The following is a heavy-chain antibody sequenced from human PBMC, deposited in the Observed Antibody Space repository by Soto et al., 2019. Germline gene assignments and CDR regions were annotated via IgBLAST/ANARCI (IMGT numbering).Heavy chain of an antibody. CDR3: TRAQTRDCSGGTCYDVNWFDP. CDR1: GFTFSGSR. Sequence: SGGSLRLSCAASGFTFSGSRIHWVRQASGKGLEWVARIRSKANSFATTYAASVKGRFTISRDDSKNTAYLQMDSLKTEDTAVYYCTRAQTRDCSGGTCYDVNWFDPWGQGTQVTVSS. D-gene: IGHD2-15*01. CDR2: IRSKANSFAT. J-gene: IGHJ5*02. V-gene: IGHV3-73*01.